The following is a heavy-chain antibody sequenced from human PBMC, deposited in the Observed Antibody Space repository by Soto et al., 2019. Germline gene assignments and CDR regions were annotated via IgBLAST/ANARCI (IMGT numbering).Heavy chain of an antibody. J-gene: IGHJ4*02. CDR1: GASITDSY. Sequence: SETLSLTCTVSGASITDSYWSWIRQPPEKGLEWIGYIYFSGSASYNPSLKSRVSISVHTSNSQFSLELSSVTAADTAVYYCARGLITGSHYSGGWYYFDSWGQGTQVTVSS. V-gene: IGHV4-59*12. CDR2: IYFSGSA. CDR3: ARGLITGSHYSGGWYYFDS. D-gene: IGHD6-19*01.